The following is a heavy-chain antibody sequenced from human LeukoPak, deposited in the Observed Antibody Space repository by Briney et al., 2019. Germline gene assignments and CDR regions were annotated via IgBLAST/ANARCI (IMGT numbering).Heavy chain of an antibody. D-gene: IGHD3-9*01. CDR1: GGSISSYY. CDR3: VLLTGSNWFDP. CDR2: IYYSGST. V-gene: IGHV4-59*01. J-gene: IGHJ5*02. Sequence: SETLSLTCTVSGGSISSYYWSWIRQPPGKGLEWIGYIYYSGSTNYNPSLKSRVTISVDTSKNQFSLKLSSVTAADTAVYHCVLLTGSNWFDPWGQGTLVTVSS.